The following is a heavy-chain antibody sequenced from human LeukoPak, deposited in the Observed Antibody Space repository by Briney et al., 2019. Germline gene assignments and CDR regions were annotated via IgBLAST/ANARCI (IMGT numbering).Heavy chain of an antibody. CDR1: GYTLTELS. V-gene: IGHV1-24*01. CDR2: FDPEDGET. CDR3: ARVGTPMVTIVAPYYMDV. D-gene: IGHD5-18*01. Sequence: GASVKVSCKVSGYTLTELSMHWVRQAPGKGLEWMGGFDPEDGETIYAQKFQGRVTMTRDMSTSTVYMELSSLRSEDTAVYYCARVGTPMVTIVAPYYMDVWGKGTTVTVSS. J-gene: IGHJ6*03.